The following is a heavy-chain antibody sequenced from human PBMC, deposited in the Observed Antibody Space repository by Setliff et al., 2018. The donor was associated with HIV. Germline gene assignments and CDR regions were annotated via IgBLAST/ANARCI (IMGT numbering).Heavy chain of an antibody. D-gene: IGHD3-22*01. CDR3: ARHQGKYYDSSGYSGWFFDL. Sequence: PSETLSLTCTVSGGSISSYYWSWIRQPPGKGLEWIGYVYYTGSTNYNPSLKSRVTISIDTSKNQFSLKPSSVTAADTAVYYCARHQGKYYDSSGYSGWFFDLWGRGTLVTVSS. CDR2: VYYTGST. CDR1: GGSISSYY. V-gene: IGHV4-59*08. J-gene: IGHJ2*01.